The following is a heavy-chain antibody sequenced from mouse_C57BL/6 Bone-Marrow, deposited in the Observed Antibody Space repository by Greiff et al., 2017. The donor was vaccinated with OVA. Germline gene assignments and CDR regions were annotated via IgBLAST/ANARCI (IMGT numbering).Heavy chain of an antibody. CDR1: GYTFTSYW. D-gene: IGHD1-1*01. CDR3: ARRVTTVVAHWYFDV. V-gene: IGHV1-55*01. Sequence: QVQLQQPGAELVKPGASVKMSCKASGYTFTSYWITWVKQSPGQGLEWIGDIYPGSGSTNYNEKFKSKATLTVDTSSSTAYMQLSSLTSEDSAVYYCARRVTTVVAHWYFDVWGTGTTVTVSS. CDR2: IYPGSGST. J-gene: IGHJ1*03.